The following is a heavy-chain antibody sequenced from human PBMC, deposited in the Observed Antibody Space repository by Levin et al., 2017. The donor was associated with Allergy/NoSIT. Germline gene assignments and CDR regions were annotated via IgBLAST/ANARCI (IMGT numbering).Heavy chain of an antibody. D-gene: IGHD3-10*01. V-gene: IGHV3-30-3*01. CDR3: ARSEGSGSNKRAPGY. CDR2: ISYDGSNK. J-gene: IGHJ4*02. CDR1: GFTFSNYA. Sequence: GGSLRLSCAASGFTFSNYAMHWVRQAPGKGLEWVAVISYDGSNKYYADSVKGRFTISRDNSKNTLYVQMNSLRVEDPAVDYCARSEGSGSNKRAPGYWGQGTLVTVSS.